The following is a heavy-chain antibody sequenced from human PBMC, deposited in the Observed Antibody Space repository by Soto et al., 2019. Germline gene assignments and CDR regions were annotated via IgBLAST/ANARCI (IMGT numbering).Heavy chain of an antibody. J-gene: IGHJ4*02. V-gene: IGHV3-30-3*01. CDR2: ISYDGSNK. CDR3: ARDTSYSSSSVVY. CDR1: GFTFSSYA. Sequence: GSLRLSCAASGFTFSSYAMHWVRQAPGKGLEWVAVISYDGSNKYYADSVKGRFTISRDNSKNTLYLQMNSLRAEDTAVYYCARDTSYSSSSVVYWGQGTLVTVSS. D-gene: IGHD6-6*01.